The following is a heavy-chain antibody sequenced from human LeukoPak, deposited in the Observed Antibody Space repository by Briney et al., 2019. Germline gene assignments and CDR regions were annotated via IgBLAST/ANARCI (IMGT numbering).Heavy chain of an antibody. V-gene: IGHV3-23*01. D-gene: IGHD2-2*02. CDR1: GFTFRTFP. CDR3: ARLNRGSCYGPSCYMEPGAGH. CDR2: ISAGGDIT. J-gene: IGHJ4*02. Sequence: GGSLRLSCAASGFTFRTFPMGWVRQAPGKGREWVSAISAGGDITFYSDSVRGRFTISRDNAKNSLNLQMNSLRAEDTAVYYCARLNRGSCYGPSCYMEPGAGHWGRGTLVAVSS.